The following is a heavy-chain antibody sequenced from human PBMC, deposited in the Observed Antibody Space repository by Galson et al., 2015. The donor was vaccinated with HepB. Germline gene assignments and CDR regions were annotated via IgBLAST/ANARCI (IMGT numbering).Heavy chain of an antibody. CDR2: IYYSGST. Sequence: SETLSLTCTVSGGSISSSSYYWGWIRQPPGTGLEWIGSIYYSGSTYYNPSLKSRVTISVDTSKNQFSLKLSSVTAADTAVYYCARLSGSTMIVVVPSPHDAFDIWGQGTMVTVSS. CDR3: ARLSGSTMIVVVPSPHDAFDI. CDR1: GGSISSSSYY. J-gene: IGHJ3*02. D-gene: IGHD3-22*01. V-gene: IGHV4-39*01.